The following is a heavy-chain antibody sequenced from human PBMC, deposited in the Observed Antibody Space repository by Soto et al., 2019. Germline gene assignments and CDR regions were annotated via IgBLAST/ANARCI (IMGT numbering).Heavy chain of an antibody. CDR1: GFTFSSYS. CDR2: ISSSSSYI. V-gene: IGHV3-21*01. D-gene: IGHD2-2*01. J-gene: IGHJ6*03. Sequence: GGSLRLSCAASGFTFSSYSMNWIRQAPGKGLEWVSSISSSSSYIYYADSVKGRFSISIDKANNSLYLLMNSLRAEDTDVYYCARHPAAPQARSYYYYYYKDGWGKGTTVTVSS. CDR3: ARHPAAPQARSYYYYYYKDG.